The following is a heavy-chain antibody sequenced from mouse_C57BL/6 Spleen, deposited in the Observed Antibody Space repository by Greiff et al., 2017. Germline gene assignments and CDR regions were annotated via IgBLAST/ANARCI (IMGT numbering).Heavy chain of an antibody. V-gene: IGHV1-81*01. Sequence: VQLQQSGAELARPGASVKLSCTASGYTFTSYGISWVKQRTGQGLEWIGEIYPRSGNTYYNEKFKGKATLTADKSSSTSYMELRSLTSEDAEVYFCATICDEDDDYAMDYWGQGTSVTVSS. J-gene: IGHJ4*01. CDR1: GYTFTSYG. CDR3: ATICDEDDDYAMDY. CDR2: IYPRSGNT. D-gene: IGHD2-12*01.